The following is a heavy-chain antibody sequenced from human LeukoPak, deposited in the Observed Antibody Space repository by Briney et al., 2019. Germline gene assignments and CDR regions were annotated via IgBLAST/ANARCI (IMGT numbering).Heavy chain of an antibody. CDR3: ARGSSGFNGGAFDI. V-gene: IGHV4-59*01. D-gene: IGHD6-19*01. Sequence: SETLSLTCTVSGGSISSYYWSWTRQPPGKGLEWIGYIYYSGSTNYNPSLKSRVTISVDTSKNQFSLKLSSVTAADTAVYYCARGSSGFNGGAFDIWDQGTMVTVSS. CDR2: IYYSGST. CDR1: GGSISSYY. J-gene: IGHJ3*02.